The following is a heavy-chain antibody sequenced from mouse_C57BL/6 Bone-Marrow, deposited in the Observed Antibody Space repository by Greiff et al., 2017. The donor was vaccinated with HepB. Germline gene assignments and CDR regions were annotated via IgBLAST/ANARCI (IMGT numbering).Heavy chain of an antibody. CDR3: ARRMVTTPYYFDY. CDR1: GYTFTSYW. Sequence: VQLQQPGAELVKPGASVKLSCKASGYTFTSYWMHWVKQRPGQGLEWIGMIHPNSGSTNYNEKFKSKATLTVDKSSSTAYMQLSSLTSEDSAVYYCARRMVTTPYYFDYWGQGTTLTVSS. V-gene: IGHV1-64*01. J-gene: IGHJ2*01. D-gene: IGHD2-2*01. CDR2: IHPNSGST.